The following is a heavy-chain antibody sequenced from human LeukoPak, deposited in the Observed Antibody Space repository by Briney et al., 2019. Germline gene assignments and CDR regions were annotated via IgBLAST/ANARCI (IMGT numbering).Heavy chain of an antibody. V-gene: IGHV1-2*06. CDR1: GYTFTGYY. CDR3: AREFYPYYFDY. J-gene: IGHJ4*02. Sequence: GASVEVSCKASGYTFTGYYIHWVRQAPGQGLEWMGRINPNSGGTNYAQKFQGRVTMTRDTSISTAYMELSRLRSDDTAVYYCAREFYPYYFDYWGQGTLVIVSS. CDR2: INPNSGGT.